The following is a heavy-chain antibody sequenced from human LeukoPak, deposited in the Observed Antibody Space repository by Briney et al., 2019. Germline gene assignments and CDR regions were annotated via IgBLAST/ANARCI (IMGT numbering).Heavy chain of an antibody. Sequence: SQTLSLTCTVSGGSISSGAYYWSWIRQPPGKGLEGIGYIYYSGSTYYNPSLKSRVTISVDTSKNQFSLKLSSVTAADSAVYYCARALLWFGELSVTFDYWGQGTLVTVSS. CDR3: ARALLWFGELSVTFDY. CDR2: IYYSGST. D-gene: IGHD3-10*01. J-gene: IGHJ4*02. CDR1: GGSISSGAYY. V-gene: IGHV4-30-4*01.